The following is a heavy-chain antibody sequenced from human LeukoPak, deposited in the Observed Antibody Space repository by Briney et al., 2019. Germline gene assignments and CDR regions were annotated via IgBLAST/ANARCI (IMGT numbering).Heavy chain of an antibody. V-gene: IGHV3-30-3*01. CDR3: AKDLYTGSWYYGMDV. Sequence: GGSLRLSCAASGFTFSSYAMHWVRQAPGKGLEWVAIISYDGSNKYYADSVKGRFTISRDNSKNALYLQMNSLRAEDTAVYYCAKDLYTGSWYYGMDVWGQGTTVTVSS. CDR2: ISYDGSNK. D-gene: IGHD6-6*01. CDR1: GFTFSSYA. J-gene: IGHJ6*02.